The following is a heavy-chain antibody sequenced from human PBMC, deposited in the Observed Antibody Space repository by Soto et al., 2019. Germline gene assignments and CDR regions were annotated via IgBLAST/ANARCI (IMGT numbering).Heavy chain of an antibody. CDR3: ARPDIELVPGEEYYFDD. CDR1: GFTFSSYA. J-gene: IGHJ4*02. V-gene: IGHV3-30-3*01. D-gene: IGHD2-2*01. CDR2: ISYDGSNK. Sequence: QVQLVGSGGGVVQPGRSLRLSCAASGFTFSSYAMHWVRQAPGKGLEWVAVISYDGSNKYYADSVKGRFTISRDNSKNTLYLPMSSLSAEDTAVYYCARPDIELVPGEEYYFDDWGQGTLVTVSS.